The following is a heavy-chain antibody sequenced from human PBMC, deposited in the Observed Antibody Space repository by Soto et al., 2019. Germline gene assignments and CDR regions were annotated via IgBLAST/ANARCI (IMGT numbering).Heavy chain of an antibody. CDR2: MKQDGGEK. Sequence: GGSLRLSCAASGFSFSDYWMSWVRQAPGKGLEWVANMKQDGGEKYYADSVKGRFTISRDNAKKSLYLQMDSLRAEDTSVYYCVRGRDWGQGTLVTVSS. CDR3: VRGRD. J-gene: IGHJ4*02. CDR1: GFSFSDYW. V-gene: IGHV3-7*01.